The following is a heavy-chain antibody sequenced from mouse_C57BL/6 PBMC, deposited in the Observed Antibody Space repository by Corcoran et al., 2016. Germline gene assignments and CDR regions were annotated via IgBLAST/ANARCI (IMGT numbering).Heavy chain of an antibody. CDR1: GYTFTDYY. V-gene: IGHV1-26*01. CDR2: INPNNGGT. Sequence: EVQLQQSGPELVKPGASVKISCKASGYTFTDYYMNWVKQSHGKSLEWIGDINPNNGGTSYNQKFKGKATLTVDKSSSTAYMELRSLTSEDSAVYYCASGGYWYFDVWGTGTTVTVSS. CDR3: ASGGYWYFDV. J-gene: IGHJ1*03.